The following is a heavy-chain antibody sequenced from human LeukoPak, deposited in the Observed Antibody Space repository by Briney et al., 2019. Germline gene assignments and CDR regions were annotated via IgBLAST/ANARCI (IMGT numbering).Heavy chain of an antibody. CDR2: IWYDGSNK. J-gene: IGHJ4*02. CDR1: GFTFSSYG. CDR3: AKDDCSSTSCQSLVSLDY. Sequence: GGSLRLSCAASGFTFSSYGMHWVRQAPGKGLEWVAVIWYDGSNKYYADSVKGRFTISRDNSKNTLYLQMNSLRAEDTAVYYCAKDDCSSTSCQSLVSLDYWGQGTLVTVSS. V-gene: IGHV3-33*06. D-gene: IGHD2-2*01.